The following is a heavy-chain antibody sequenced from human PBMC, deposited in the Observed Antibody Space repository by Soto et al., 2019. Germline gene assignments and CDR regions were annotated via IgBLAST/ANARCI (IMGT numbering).Heavy chain of an antibody. CDR3: ARVYCSSIRCSSHFDY. V-gene: IGHV4-59*08. Sequence: SETLSLTCTVSGGSISSYYWSWIRQPPGKGLEWIGYIYYSGSTNYNPSLKSRVTISVDTSKNQFSLKLSSVTAADTAVYFCARVYCSSIRCSSHFDYWGQGTLVTVSS. D-gene: IGHD2-2*01. CDR2: IYYSGST. J-gene: IGHJ4*02. CDR1: GGSISSYY.